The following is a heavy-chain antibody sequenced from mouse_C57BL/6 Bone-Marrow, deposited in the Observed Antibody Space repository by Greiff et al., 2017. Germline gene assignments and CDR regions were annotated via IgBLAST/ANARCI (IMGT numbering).Heavy chain of an antibody. D-gene: IGHD2-4*01. CDR1: GYTFTDYY. CDR2: INPNNGGT. V-gene: IGHV1-26*01. J-gene: IGHJ2*01. CDR3: VYDYDGGDYFDY. Sequence: VQLQQPGPELVKPGASVKISCKASGYTFTDYYMNWVKQSHGKSLEWIGDINPNNGGTSYNQKFKGKATLTVDKSSSTAYMELRSLTSEDSAVYYCVYDYDGGDYFDYWGQGTTLTVSS.